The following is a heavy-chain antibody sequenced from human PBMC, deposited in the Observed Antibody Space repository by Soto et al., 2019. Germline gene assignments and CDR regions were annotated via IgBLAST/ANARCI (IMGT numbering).Heavy chain of an antibody. Sequence: QVQLQESGPGLVKPSDTLSLTCAVSGYSISSSNWWGWIRQPPGKGLEWIGYIYYSGTTYYNPSLKGRVTMSVHTSKNQFSLKLTSVTAVDTAVYYCARREIQGPIDYWGQGTLVTVSS. J-gene: IGHJ4*02. CDR2: IYYSGTT. CDR1: GYSISSSNW. CDR3: ARREIQGPIDY. V-gene: IGHV4-28*01. D-gene: IGHD1-26*01.